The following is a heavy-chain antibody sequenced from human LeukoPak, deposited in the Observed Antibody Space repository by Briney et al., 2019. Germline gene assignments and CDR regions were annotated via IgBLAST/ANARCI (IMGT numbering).Heavy chain of an antibody. CDR3: AREGAGTIDY. Sequence: SETLSLTCTVSGGSISSYYWSWIRQPPGKGLEWIGYIYYSGSTNYNPSLKSRVTMSVDTSKNQFSLKLSSVTAADTAVYYCAREGAGTIDYWGQGTLVTVSS. J-gene: IGHJ4*02. CDR1: GGSISSYY. D-gene: IGHD6-19*01. V-gene: IGHV4-59*12. CDR2: IYYSGST.